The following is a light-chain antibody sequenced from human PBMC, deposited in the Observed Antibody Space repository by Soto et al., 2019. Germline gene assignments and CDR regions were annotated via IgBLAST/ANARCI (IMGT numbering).Light chain of an antibody. CDR1: SSDVGGYNY. V-gene: IGLV2-8*01. Sequence: QSALTQPPSASGSPGQSVTISCTGTSSDVGGYNYVSWYQQLPGKAPKLMIYEVSKRPSGVPDRFSGSKSGTTASLTVYGLQAEDEADYYCSSYAGSNNSKVFGGGTKLTVL. CDR2: EVS. CDR3: SSYAGSNNSKV. J-gene: IGLJ2*01.